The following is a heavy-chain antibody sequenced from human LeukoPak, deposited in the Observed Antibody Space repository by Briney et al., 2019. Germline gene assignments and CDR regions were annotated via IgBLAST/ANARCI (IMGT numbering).Heavy chain of an antibody. Sequence: ASVKVSCKASGGTFSSYAISWVRQAPGQGLEWVGGIIPIFGTANYAQKFQGRVTITTDESTSTAYMELSSLRSEDTAAYYCARVRAYGDYWFDPWGQGTLVTVSS. CDR1: GGTFSSYA. D-gene: IGHD4-17*01. J-gene: IGHJ5*02. CDR2: IIPIFGTA. CDR3: ARVRAYGDYWFDP. V-gene: IGHV1-69*05.